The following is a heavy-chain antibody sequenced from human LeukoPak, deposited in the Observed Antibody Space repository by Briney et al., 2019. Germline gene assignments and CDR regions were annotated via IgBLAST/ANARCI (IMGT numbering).Heavy chain of an antibody. J-gene: IGHJ6*03. CDR2: ISGSGGST. CDR1: GFTFSSYA. V-gene: IGHV3-23*01. CDR3: AKNGGIEPCYYYYMDV. D-gene: IGHD3-16*01. Sequence: GGYLRRSCAASGFTFSSYAMSWVRQAPGKGLEWVSAISGSGGSTYYADSVKGRFTISRDNSKNTLYLQMNSLRAEDTAVYYCAKNGGIEPCYYYYMDVWGKGTTVTVSS.